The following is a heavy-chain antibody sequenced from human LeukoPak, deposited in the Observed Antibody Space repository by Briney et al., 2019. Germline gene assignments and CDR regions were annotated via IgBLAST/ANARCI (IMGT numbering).Heavy chain of an antibody. Sequence: SETLSLTCTVSGDSISGYYWSWIRQPAGKGLDWIGRVHSSGNTNYNPSPKSRVTMSANTSKNQFSLKLSSVTAAATAVYYCARYYCSGNSCYTWLDYWGQGTLVTVSS. V-gene: IGHV4-4*07. D-gene: IGHD2-2*02. CDR2: VHSSGNT. CDR3: ARYYCSGNSCYTWLDY. J-gene: IGHJ4*02. CDR1: GDSISGYY.